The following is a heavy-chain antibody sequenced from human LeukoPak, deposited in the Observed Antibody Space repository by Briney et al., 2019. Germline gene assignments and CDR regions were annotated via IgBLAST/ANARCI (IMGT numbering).Heavy chain of an antibody. D-gene: IGHD4-17*01. CDR3: ARATVTTAYYYGMDV. CDR1: GFTVSSNY. CDR2: IYSGGST. Sequence: GGSLRLSYAASGFTVSSNYMSWVRQAPGKGLEWVSVIYSGGSTYYADSVKGRFTISRHNSKNTLYLQMNSLRAEDTAVYYCARATVTTAYYYGMDVWGQGTTVTVSS. V-gene: IGHV3-53*04. J-gene: IGHJ6*02.